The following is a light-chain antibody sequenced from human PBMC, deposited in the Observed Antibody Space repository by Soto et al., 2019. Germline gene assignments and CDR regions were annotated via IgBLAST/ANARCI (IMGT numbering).Light chain of an antibody. CDR3: QQRFNWPRA. CDR1: QSVSSF. V-gene: IGKV3-11*01. J-gene: IGKJ4*01. Sequence: EIVLTQSPATLSLSPGERATLSCRASQSVSSFLAWYQQKPGQAPRLLIYDASNRATGIPARFSGSGSGTDFTLTISSLEPEGFAVYYCQQRFNWPRAFGGGTKVDIK. CDR2: DAS.